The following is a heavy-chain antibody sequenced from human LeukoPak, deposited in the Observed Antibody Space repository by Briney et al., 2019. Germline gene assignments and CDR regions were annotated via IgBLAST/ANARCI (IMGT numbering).Heavy chain of an antibody. Sequence: GKSLRLSCAASGFTFNNYGMHWVRQAPGKGLEWVAVISYDGSNKYYADSVKGRFTISRDSAKNSLFLQMSSLRVEDTAVYYCARANNAGWFDYWGQGTLVTVSS. V-gene: IGHV3-30*03. CDR2: ISYDGSNK. CDR3: ARANNAGWFDY. J-gene: IGHJ4*02. CDR1: GFTFNNYG. D-gene: IGHD6-19*01.